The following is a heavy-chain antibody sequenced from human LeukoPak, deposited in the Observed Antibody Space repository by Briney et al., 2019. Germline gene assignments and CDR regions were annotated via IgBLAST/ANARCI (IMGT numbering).Heavy chain of an antibody. V-gene: IGHV1-58*01. J-gene: IGHJ6*04. CDR2: IVDGSGNT. Sequence: GASVKVSCKASGFTVTSSAVQWVRQARGRRLEWIGWIVDGSGNTNYAQNFQERVTITRDMSTSTAYMELSSLRSEDTAVYYCAATGYSSSSSWGPYYGMDVWGKGTTVTVSS. CDR1: GFTVTSSA. D-gene: IGHD6-13*01. CDR3: AATGYSSSSSWGPYYGMDV.